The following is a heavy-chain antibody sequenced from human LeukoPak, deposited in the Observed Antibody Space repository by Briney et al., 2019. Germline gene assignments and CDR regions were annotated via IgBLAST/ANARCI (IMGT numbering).Heavy chain of an antibody. J-gene: IGHJ4*02. CDR3: ARVEDPVAGPYYFDY. CDR1: GDSISSSSAA. D-gene: IGHD6-19*01. Sequence: SQTLSLTCAISGDSISSSSAAWNWIRQSPSRGLEWLGRTYYRSKWYNDYAVSVKSRITINPDTSKNQFSLQLNSVTPEDTAIYYCARVEDPVAGPYYFDYWGQGTLVTVSS. CDR2: TYYRSKWYN. V-gene: IGHV6-1*01.